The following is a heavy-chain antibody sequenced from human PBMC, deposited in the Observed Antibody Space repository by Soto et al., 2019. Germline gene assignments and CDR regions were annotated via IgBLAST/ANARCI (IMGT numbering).Heavy chain of an antibody. J-gene: IGHJ3*02. D-gene: IGHD7-27*01. Sequence: QVQLQESGPGLVKPSQTLSLTCTVSGGSISGVTYFWSWIRQHPGKGLEWIGYISYSGSTYYNPSLKSRVIISVDTSKNQFSLRLSSVTVADTAVYYCATYWGAGHDAKGFHIWGQGTVVTVSS. CDR1: GGSISGVTYF. CDR3: ATYWGAGHDAKGFHI. CDR2: ISYSGST. V-gene: IGHV4-31*03.